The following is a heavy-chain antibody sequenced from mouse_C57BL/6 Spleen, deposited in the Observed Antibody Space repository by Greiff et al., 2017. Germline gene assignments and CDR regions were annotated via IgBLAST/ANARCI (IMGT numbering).Heavy chain of an antibody. CDR3: ARGDSYCVHWYFDV. CDR2: ISDGGSYT. Sequence: EVMLVESGGGLVKPGGSLKLSCAASGFTFSSYAMSWVRQTPDKRLEWVATISDGGSYTYYPDNVKGRFTISRDNAKNNLYLQMSHLKSEDTAMYYCARGDSYCVHWYFDVWGTGTTVTVSS. D-gene: IGHD2-12*01. V-gene: IGHV5-4*03. J-gene: IGHJ1*03. CDR1: GFTFSSYA.